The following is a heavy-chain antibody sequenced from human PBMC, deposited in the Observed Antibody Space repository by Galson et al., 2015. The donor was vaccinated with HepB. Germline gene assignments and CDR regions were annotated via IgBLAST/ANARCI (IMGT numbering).Heavy chain of an antibody. CDR3: ARDGALYCTNGVCVGDVRYYYYMDV. J-gene: IGHJ6*03. D-gene: IGHD2-8*01. Sequence: SVTVSCKASGSDFTGYYMFWVRQAPGQGLEWMGWINGDSGGTNYAQKLQGRVTMTTDTSTSTAYMELRSLRSDGTAVYYCARDGALYCTNGVCVGDVRYYYYMDVWGKGTTVTVSS. V-gene: IGHV1-18*04. CDR2: INGDSGGT. CDR1: GSDFTGYY.